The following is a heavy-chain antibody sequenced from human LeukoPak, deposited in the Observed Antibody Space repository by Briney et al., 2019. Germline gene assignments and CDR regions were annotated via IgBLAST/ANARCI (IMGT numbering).Heavy chain of an antibody. V-gene: IGHV4-59*08. Sequence: SETLSLTCTVSGGSISSYYWSWIRQPPGKGLEWIGYIYYSGSTNYNPSLKSRVTISVDTSKNQFSLKLSSVTAADTAVYYCARGYVDTAMRGYFDYWGQGTLVTVSS. J-gene: IGHJ4*02. D-gene: IGHD5-18*01. CDR2: IYYSGST. CDR3: ARGYVDTAMRGYFDY. CDR1: GGSISSYY.